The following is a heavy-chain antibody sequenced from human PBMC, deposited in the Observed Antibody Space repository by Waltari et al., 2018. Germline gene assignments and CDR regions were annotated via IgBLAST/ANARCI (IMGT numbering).Heavy chain of an antibody. D-gene: IGHD3-10*01. CDR2: ISYDGSNK. J-gene: IGHJ4*02. CDR3: AREQYELLWELDY. Sequence: QVQLVESGGGVVQPGRSLSLSCAASGFPFSTYRMHWVRQAPGKGLEWVAFISYDGSNKYYADSVKGRFTISRDNSENTMYLEMNSLRAEDTAVFYCAREQYELLWELDYWGQGTLVTVSS. V-gene: IGHV3-30-3*01. CDR1: GFPFSTYR.